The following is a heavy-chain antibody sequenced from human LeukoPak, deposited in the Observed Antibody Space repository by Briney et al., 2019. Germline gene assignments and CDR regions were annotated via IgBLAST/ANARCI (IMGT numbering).Heavy chain of an antibody. CDR1: GFTFSSCA. CDR3: ASGPNEQWPKY. Sequence: GGSLRLSCAASGFTFSSCAMHWVRQAPGKGLEWVAVISYDGSNKYYADSVKGRFTISRDNSKNTLYLQMNSLRAEDTAVYYCASGPNEQWPKYWGQGTLVTVSS. J-gene: IGHJ4*02. V-gene: IGHV3-30-3*01. CDR2: ISYDGSNK. D-gene: IGHD6-19*01.